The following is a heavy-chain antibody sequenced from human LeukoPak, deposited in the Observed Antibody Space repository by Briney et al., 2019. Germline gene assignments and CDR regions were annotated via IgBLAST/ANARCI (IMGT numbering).Heavy chain of an antibody. CDR2: IYTSEST. J-gene: IGHJ6*03. CDR3: ARGGYYDFWSGYPAPMDV. D-gene: IGHD3-3*01. Sequence: SQTLSLTCSVSGGSISSSNYYWSWIRQPAGKGLEWIGRIYTSESTNYNPSLKSRVTISVDTSKNQFSLKLSSVTAADTAVYYCARGGYYDFWSGYPAPMDVWGKGTTVTVSS. V-gene: IGHV4-61*02. CDR1: GGSISSSNYY.